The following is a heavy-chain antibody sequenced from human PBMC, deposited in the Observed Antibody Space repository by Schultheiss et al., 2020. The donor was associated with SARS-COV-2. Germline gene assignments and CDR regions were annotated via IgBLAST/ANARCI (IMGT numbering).Heavy chain of an antibody. J-gene: IGHJ4*02. CDR3: ARTPYSGSRPDPFDY. Sequence: GESLKISCAASGFTFSSYAMSWVRQAPGKGLEWVSYISSSGSTIYYADSVKGRFTISRDNAKNSLYLQMNSLRAEDTAVYYCARTPYSGSRPDPFDYWGQGTLVTVSS. V-gene: IGHV3-48*04. CDR1: GFTFSSYA. D-gene: IGHD1-26*01. CDR2: ISSSGSTI.